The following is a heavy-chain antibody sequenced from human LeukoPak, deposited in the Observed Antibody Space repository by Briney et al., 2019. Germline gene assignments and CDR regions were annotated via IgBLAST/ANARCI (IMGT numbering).Heavy chain of an antibody. CDR1: GESFSGYY. Sequence: SETLSLTCAVYGESFSGYYWSWICQPPGKGLEWIGEIDQSGSTSYNPSLKSRVTISVDTSNNQFSLKLTSVTAADTAVYYCARGSVVITLYYYYYYMDVWGKGTTVTVSS. V-gene: IGHV4-34*01. CDR3: ARGSVVITLYYYYYYMDV. D-gene: IGHD4-23*01. J-gene: IGHJ6*03. CDR2: IDQSGST.